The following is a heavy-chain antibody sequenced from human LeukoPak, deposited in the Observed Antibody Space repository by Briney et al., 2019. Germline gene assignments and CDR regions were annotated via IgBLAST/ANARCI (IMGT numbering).Heavy chain of an antibody. CDR3: AREEDGDYAGPMRFDP. J-gene: IGHJ5*02. CDR1: GGSISSYY. Sequence: KTSETLSLTCTVSGGSISSYYWSWIRQPAGKGLEWIGHICTSGSTNYNPSLKSRIIMSVDTSKKQFSLRLSSVTAADTAVYYCAREEDGDYAGPMRFDPWGQGTLVTVSS. V-gene: IGHV4-4*07. D-gene: IGHD4-17*01. CDR2: ICTSGST.